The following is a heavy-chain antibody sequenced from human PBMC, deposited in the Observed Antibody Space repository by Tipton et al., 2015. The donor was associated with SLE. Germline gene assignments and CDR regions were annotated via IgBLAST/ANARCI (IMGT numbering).Heavy chain of an antibody. CDR3: ARDSRPSYYGMDV. CDR1: GGSFSGYY. CDR2: INHSGST. V-gene: IGHV4-34*01. Sequence: TLSLTCAVYGGSFSGYYWSWIRQPPGKGLEWIGEINHSGSTNYNPSLKSRVTISVDTSKKQFSLKLSSVTAADTAVYYCARDSRPSYYGMDVWGQGTTVTVSS. J-gene: IGHJ6*02.